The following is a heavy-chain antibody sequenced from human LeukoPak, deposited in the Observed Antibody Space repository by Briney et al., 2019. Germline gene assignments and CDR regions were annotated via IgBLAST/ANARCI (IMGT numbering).Heavy chain of an antibody. V-gene: IGHV4-59*01. CDR3: ARSLGVTEDY. D-gene: IGHD2-21*02. CDR1: GGSISSYY. Sequence: SETLSLTCTVSGGSISSYYWSWIRQPPGKGLEWIGYIYYSGSTNYNPSLKSRVTISVDTSKNQFSLKLSSVTAADTAVYYCARSLGVTEDYWGQGTLVTVSS. J-gene: IGHJ4*02. CDR2: IYYSGST.